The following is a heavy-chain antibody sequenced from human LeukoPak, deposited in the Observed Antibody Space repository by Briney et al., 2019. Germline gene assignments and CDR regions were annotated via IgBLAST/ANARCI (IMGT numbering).Heavy chain of an antibody. CDR3: ARGRSYYYGSGSPPDY. J-gene: IGHJ4*02. V-gene: IGHV4-34*01. CDR2: INHSGST. Sequence: PSETLSLTCAVYGGSFSGYYWSWIRQPPGKGLEWIGEINHSGSTNYNPSLKSRVTISVDTSKNQFSLKLSSVTAADTAVYYCARGRSYYYGSGSPPDYWGQGTLVTVSS. D-gene: IGHD3-10*01. CDR1: GGSFSGYY.